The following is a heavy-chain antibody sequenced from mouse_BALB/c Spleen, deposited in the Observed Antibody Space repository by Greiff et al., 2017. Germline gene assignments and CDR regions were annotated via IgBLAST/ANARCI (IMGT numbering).Heavy chain of an antibody. Sequence: EVRLVESGGGLVKPGGSLKLSCAASGFTFSSYAMSWVRQTPEKRLEWVASISSGGSTYYPDSVKGRFTISRDNARNILYLQMSSLRSEDTAMYYCARGNAMDYWGQGTSVTVSS. CDR1: GFTFSSYA. CDR2: ISSGGST. J-gene: IGHJ4*01. V-gene: IGHV5-6-5*01. CDR3: ARGNAMDY.